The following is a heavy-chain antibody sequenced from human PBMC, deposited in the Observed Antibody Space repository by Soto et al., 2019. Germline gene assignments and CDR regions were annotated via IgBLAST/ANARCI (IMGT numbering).Heavy chain of an antibody. V-gene: IGHV1-69*06. J-gene: IGHJ4*02. CDR3: ATGVGYNMVPGYYFGY. D-gene: IGHD3-10*01. CDR1: GGTFSSYA. Sequence: QVQLVQSGAEVKKPGSSVKVSCKASGGTFSSYAISWVRQAPGQGLEWMGGIIPIVGTANYAQKFQGRVTINADKSRSTGDLELSSLRSEDTAVYYCATGVGYNMVPGYYFGYWGQGTLVIVSS. CDR2: IIPIVGTA.